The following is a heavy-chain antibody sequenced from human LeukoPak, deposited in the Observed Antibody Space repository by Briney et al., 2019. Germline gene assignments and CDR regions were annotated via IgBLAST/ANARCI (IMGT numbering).Heavy chain of an antibody. Sequence: GASVKVSCKASGGTFSSYTISWVRQAPGQGLEWMGRIIPILGIANYAQKSQGRDTITADKSTSTAYMELSSLRSEDTAVYYCARGGYYDSTYWGQGTLVTVSS. D-gene: IGHD3-3*01. J-gene: IGHJ4*02. V-gene: IGHV1-69*02. CDR3: ARGGYYDSTY. CDR1: GGTFSSYT. CDR2: IIPILGIA.